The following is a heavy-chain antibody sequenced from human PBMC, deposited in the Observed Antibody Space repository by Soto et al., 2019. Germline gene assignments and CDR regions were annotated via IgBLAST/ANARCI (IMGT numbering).Heavy chain of an antibody. D-gene: IGHD1-26*01. CDR3: ARAAGELLRYYYYGMDV. CDR1: GFTFRDYC. CDR2: ISSSSSYT. Sequence: PXGSLRFSCSASGFTFRDYCMSWIRPAPGKELEWVSYISSSSSYTNYADSVKGRFTISRDNAKNSLYLQMNSLRAEDTAVYYCARAAGELLRYYYYGMDVWGQGSTVTVSS. J-gene: IGHJ6*02. V-gene: IGHV3-11*06.